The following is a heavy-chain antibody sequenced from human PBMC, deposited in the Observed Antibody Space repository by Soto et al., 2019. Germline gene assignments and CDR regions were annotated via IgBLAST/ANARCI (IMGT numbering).Heavy chain of an antibody. CDR3: AREGSGFTIFGVVISDFDY. J-gene: IGHJ4*02. Sequence: GGSLRLSCAASGFTFNNYAMGWVRQAPGKGLEWVSAITDSGDDTYYIDSVKGRFTISRDNAKNSLYLQMNSLRAEDTAVYYCAREGSGFTIFGVVISDFDYWGQGTLVTSPQ. CDR2: ITDSGDDT. V-gene: IGHV3-23*01. CDR1: GFTFNNYA. D-gene: IGHD3-3*01.